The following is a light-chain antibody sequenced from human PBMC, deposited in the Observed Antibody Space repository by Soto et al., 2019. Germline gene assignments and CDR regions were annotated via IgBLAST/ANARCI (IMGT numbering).Light chain of an antibody. Sequence: QAVVTQPPSVSGAPGQRVTISCTGSSSNIGAGYDVHWYQQLPGTAPKLLIYVNSNRPAGVPDRFSGSKSGTSASLAITGLQAEDEADYYCQSHDSSLSAVVFGGGTKLTV. J-gene: IGLJ2*01. CDR2: VNS. V-gene: IGLV1-40*01. CDR3: QSHDSSLSAVV. CDR1: SSNIGAGYD.